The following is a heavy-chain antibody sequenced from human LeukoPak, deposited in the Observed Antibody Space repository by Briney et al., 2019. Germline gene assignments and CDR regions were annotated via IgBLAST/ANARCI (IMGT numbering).Heavy chain of an antibody. V-gene: IGHV1-46*03. CDR1: GYTFTSDY. D-gene: IGHD3-3*01. Sequence: GASVKVSCKASGYTFTSDYMHWVRQAPGQGLEWMGVINPSGGSTTYAQKFQGRVTVTRDTSTSTDYMELSSLRSEDTAVYYCARGTYYDFWSGYWGSSTIDYWGQGTLVTVSS. CDR3: ARGTYYDFWSGYWGSSTIDY. J-gene: IGHJ4*02. CDR2: INPSGGST.